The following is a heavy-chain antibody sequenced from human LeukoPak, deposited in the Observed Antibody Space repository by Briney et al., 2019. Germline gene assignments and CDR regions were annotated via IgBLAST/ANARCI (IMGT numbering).Heavy chain of an antibody. D-gene: IGHD5-12*01. J-gene: IGHJ4*02. V-gene: IGHV3-15*01. CDR3: TAGTGHSDHDY. CDR1: EFTFNNAW. Sequence: GGSLRLSCAASEFTFNNAWMSWVRQAPGKGLERVGRVKSDTDGGTTDYAAPVKGRFTISRDDSKNMVYLQMNSLRTDDTAVYYCTAGTGHSDHDYWGQGTLVTVSS. CDR2: VKSDTDGGTT.